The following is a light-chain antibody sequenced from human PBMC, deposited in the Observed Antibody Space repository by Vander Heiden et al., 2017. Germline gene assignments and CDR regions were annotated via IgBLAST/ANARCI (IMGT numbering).Light chain of an antibody. V-gene: IGKV1-39*01. CDR1: QSISSY. J-gene: IGKJ3*01. Sequence: DSHMTHSLSSLSASVGDRVTITCRASQSISSYLNWYQQRPGKAPKLLIYAASSLQSGVPSRFSGSGFGTDFTLTISWLQPEDFATYYCQQSDSTPFTFGHGTKVDIK. CDR3: QQSDSTPFT. CDR2: AAS.